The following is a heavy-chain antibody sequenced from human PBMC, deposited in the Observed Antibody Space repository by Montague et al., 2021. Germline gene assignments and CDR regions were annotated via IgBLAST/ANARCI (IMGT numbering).Heavy chain of an antibody. J-gene: IGHJ4*02. Sequence: SRSLSFSASGFPFSTSWMSWVRQAPGKGLEWVAHIRDDGGATYHVDSVKGRFTISRDNAKNSLYLQMSSLRAEDTAVYYCARYTYYYCDYWGQGTLVTVSS. CDR2: IRDDGGAT. CDR3: ARYTYYYCDY. CDR1: GFPFSTSW. D-gene: IGHD1-26*01. V-gene: IGHV3-7*05.